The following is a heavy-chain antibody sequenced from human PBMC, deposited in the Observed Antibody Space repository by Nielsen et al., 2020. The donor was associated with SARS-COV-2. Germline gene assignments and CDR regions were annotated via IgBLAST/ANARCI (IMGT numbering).Heavy chain of an antibody. Sequence: SETLSLTCPVSGGSISSSNWWSWVRQPPGKGLEWIGEIYHSGSTNYNPSLKSRVTISVDKSKNQFSLKLSSVTAADTAVYYCARQEVVVAATLGGPFDYWGQGTLVTVSS. CDR2: IYHSGST. D-gene: IGHD2-15*01. CDR3: ARQEVVVAATLGGPFDY. V-gene: IGHV4-4*02. J-gene: IGHJ4*02. CDR1: GGSISSSNW.